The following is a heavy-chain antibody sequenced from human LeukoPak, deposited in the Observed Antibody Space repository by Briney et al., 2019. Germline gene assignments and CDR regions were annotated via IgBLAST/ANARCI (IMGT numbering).Heavy chain of an antibody. J-gene: IGHJ4*02. V-gene: IGHV3-23*01. D-gene: IGHD3-16*02. Sequence: GGSLRLSCAASGFTFSSYAMSWVRQAPGKGLEWVSGISGGGTHYADSVKGRFTISRDNPKNTLYLQMNSLRAEDTAIYYCAKGGDYVWGSYRPVWGQGTLVTVSS. CDR2: ISGGGT. CDR1: GFTFSSYA. CDR3: AKGGDYVWGSYRPV.